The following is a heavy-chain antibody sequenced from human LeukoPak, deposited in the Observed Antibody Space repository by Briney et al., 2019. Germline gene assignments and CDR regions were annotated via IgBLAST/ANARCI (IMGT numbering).Heavy chain of an antibody. D-gene: IGHD5-24*01. Sequence: PGGSLRLSCAASGFTFSSQVMSWVRQAPGKGLGWVSAISGSGGSTYYADSVKGRFTISRDNSKNTLYLQMNSLRVEDTAVYYCAKERGGYFIDYWGQGTLVTVSS. J-gene: IGHJ4*02. CDR3: AKERGGYFIDY. CDR1: GFTFSSQV. CDR2: ISGSGGST. V-gene: IGHV3-23*01.